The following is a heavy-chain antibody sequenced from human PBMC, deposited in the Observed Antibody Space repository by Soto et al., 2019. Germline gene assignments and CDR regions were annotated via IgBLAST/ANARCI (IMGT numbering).Heavy chain of an antibody. V-gene: IGHV4-39*01. CDR1: GGSISSDSYY. CDR3: ARQNDYGGNPTHH. Sequence: SETLSLTYAVSGGSISSDSYYWGWIRQPPGKGLEWIGSIYYNGRTYYNPSLKSRVTMSVDTSMNQFSLKLSSVTATDTALYYCARQNDYGGNPTHHWGQGILVTVSS. CDR2: IYYNGRT. J-gene: IGHJ5*02. D-gene: IGHD4-17*01.